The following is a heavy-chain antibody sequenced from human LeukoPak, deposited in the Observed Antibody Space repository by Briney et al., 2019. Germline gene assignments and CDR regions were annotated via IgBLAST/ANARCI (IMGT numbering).Heavy chain of an antibody. D-gene: IGHD2-2*01. CDR3: ARNLREDIVVVPEFDL. CDR2: ISGSGSTI. J-gene: IGHJ2*01. Sequence: GGSLRLSCAASGFTFSSYEMNWVRQAPGKGLEWVSYISGSGSTIDYADSVKGRFTISRDNAKNSLYLQMNSLRAEDTAVYYCARNLREDIVVVPEFDLWGRGTLVTVSS. CDR1: GFTFSSYE. V-gene: IGHV3-48*03.